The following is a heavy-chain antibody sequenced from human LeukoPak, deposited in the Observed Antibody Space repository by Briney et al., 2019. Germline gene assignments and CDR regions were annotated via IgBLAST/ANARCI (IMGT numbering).Heavy chain of an antibody. CDR2: ISWNSGSI. D-gene: IGHD6-19*01. V-gene: IGHV3-9*01. Sequence: PGRSLRLSCAASGFTFDDYAMHWVRQAPGKGLEWVSGISWNSGSIGYADSVKGRFTISRDNAKNSPYLQMNSLRAEDTALYYCAKDRVAGYYYGMDVWGQGTTVTVSS. J-gene: IGHJ6*02. CDR1: GFTFDDYA. CDR3: AKDRVAGYYYGMDV.